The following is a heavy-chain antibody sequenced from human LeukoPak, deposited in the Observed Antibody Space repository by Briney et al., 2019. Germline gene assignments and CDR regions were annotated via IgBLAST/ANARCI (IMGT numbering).Heavy chain of an antibody. Sequence: ASVKVSCKASGYTFTSYGISWVRQAPGQGLEWMGWISAYNGNTNYAQKLQGRVTMTTDTSTGTAYMELRSLRSDDTAVYYCAAPGLYSSSWYGMDVWGQGTTVTVSS. CDR3: AAPGLYSSSWYGMDV. CDR1: GYTFTSYG. D-gene: IGHD6-13*01. J-gene: IGHJ6*02. CDR2: ISAYNGNT. V-gene: IGHV1-18*01.